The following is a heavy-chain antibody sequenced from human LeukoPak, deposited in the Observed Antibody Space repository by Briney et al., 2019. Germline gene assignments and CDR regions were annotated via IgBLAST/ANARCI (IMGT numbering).Heavy chain of an antibody. CDR2: ISYDGSNK. CDR1: GFTFSNYA. J-gene: IGHJ6*03. D-gene: IGHD6-19*01. Sequence: TGGSLRLSCAASGFTFSNYAMSWVRQAPGKGLEWVAVISYDGSNKYYADSVKGRFTISRDNSKNTLYLQMNSLRAEDTAVYYCVRDQAVAGHYYYYYMDVWGKGTTVTVSS. CDR3: VRDQAVAGHYYYYYMDV. V-gene: IGHV3-30*04.